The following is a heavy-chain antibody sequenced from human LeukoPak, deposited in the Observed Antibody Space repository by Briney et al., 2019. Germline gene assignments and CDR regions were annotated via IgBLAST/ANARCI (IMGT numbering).Heavy chain of an antibody. CDR3: ARGPPHDY. V-gene: IGHV3-21*01. CDR1: GFTFSSYA. CDR2: ISSSGNYI. J-gene: IGHJ4*02. Sequence: GGSLRLSCAASGFTFSSYAMSWVRQAPGKGLEWVSSISSSGNYIYYADSLKGRFTISRDNAKNSLYLQMNSLRVEDTAMYYCARGPPHDYWGQGTLVTVSS.